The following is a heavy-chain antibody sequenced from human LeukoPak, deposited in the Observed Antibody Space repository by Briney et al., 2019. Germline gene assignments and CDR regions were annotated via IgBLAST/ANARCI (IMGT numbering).Heavy chain of an antibody. CDR1: GYTLTELS. CDR3: ASFRAVRVMATIQTRHFDY. D-gene: IGHD5-24*01. CDR2: INPNSGGT. V-gene: IGHV1-2*02. J-gene: IGHJ4*02. Sequence: GASVTVSCKVSGYTLTELSMHWVRQAPGQGLEWMGWINPNSGGTNYAQKFQGRVTMTRDTSISTAYMELSRLRSDDTAVYYCASFRAVRVMATIQTRHFDYWGQGTLVTVSS.